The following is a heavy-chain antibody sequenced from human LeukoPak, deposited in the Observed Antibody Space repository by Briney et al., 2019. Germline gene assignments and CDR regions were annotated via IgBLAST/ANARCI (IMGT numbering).Heavy chain of an antibody. CDR1: GFTFGSYW. V-gene: IGHV3-7*01. J-gene: IGHJ4*02. D-gene: IGHD2-15*01. CDR2: IKKDGSEK. CDR3: GGGPGY. Sequence: QSGGSLRLSCAASGFTFGSYWMSWDRQGPGKGLEWVANIKKDGSEKYYVDSVKGRFTISRDNAKNSLYLQMNSLRAEDTAVYYCGGGPGYWGQGTLVTVSS.